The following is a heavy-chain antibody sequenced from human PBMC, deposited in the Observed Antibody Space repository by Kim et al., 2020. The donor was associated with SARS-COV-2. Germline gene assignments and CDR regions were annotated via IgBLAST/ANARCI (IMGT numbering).Heavy chain of an antibody. CDR1: GYTFTGYY. Sequence: ASVKVSCKASGYTFTGYYMHWVRQAPGQGLERMGWINPNSGGTNYAQKFQGRVTMTRDTSISTAYMELSRLRSDDTAVYYCARSVSSHYGMDVWGQGTTVTVSS. D-gene: IGHD4-17*01. J-gene: IGHJ6*02. CDR2: INPNSGGT. CDR3: ARSVSSHYGMDV. V-gene: IGHV1-2*02.